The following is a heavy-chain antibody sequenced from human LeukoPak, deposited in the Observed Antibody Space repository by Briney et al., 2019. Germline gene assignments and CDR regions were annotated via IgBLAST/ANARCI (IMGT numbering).Heavy chain of an antibody. CDR1: GFTFSSYG. Sequence: GGSLRLSCAASGFTFSSYGMHWVRQAPGKGLEWVAFIRYDGSNKYYADSVKGRFTISRDNSKNTLYLQMNSLRAEDTAVYYCAKETPPIVVVPAAIDYWGQGTLVTVSS. D-gene: IGHD2-2*01. V-gene: IGHV3-30*02. J-gene: IGHJ4*02. CDR2: IRYDGSNK. CDR3: AKETPPIVVVPAAIDY.